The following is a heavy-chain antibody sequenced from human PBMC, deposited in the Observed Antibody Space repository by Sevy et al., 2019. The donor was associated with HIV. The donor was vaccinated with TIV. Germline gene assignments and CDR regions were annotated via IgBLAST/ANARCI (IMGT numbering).Heavy chain of an antibody. D-gene: IGHD6-19*01. CDR2: ISGSGGST. J-gene: IGHJ4*02. CDR1: GFTFSSYA. Sequence: GGCLRLSCAASGFTFSSYAMSWVRQAPGKGLEWVSAISGSGGSTYYADSVKARFTISRDNSKNTLYLQMNSLRAEDTAVYYCAKDRQGSGWLFDYWGQGTLVTVSS. CDR3: AKDRQGSGWLFDY. V-gene: IGHV3-23*01.